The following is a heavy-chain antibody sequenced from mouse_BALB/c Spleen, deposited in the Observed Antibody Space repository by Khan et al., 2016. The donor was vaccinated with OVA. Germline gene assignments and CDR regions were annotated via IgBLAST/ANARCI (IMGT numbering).Heavy chain of an antibody. D-gene: IGHD1-1*01. CDR2: ILPGSGST. J-gene: IGHJ2*01. CDR1: GYTFSNYW. CDR3: ARVKHGRRDSCEY. Sequence: VQLQQSGAELMKPGASVKISCKATGYTFSNYWIEWVKQRPGHGLEWIGEILPGSGSTNYNERFKGKATFTSDTSSNTAFMQLSSLTSEDSAVYFGARVKHGRRDSCEYWGQGTILTVSA. V-gene: IGHV1-9*01.